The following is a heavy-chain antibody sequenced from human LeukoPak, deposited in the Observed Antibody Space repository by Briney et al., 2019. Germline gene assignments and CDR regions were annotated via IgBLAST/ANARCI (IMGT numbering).Heavy chain of an antibody. J-gene: IGHJ5*02. CDR2: IIPILGIA. Sequence: GASVKVSCKASGGTFSSYAISWVRQAPGQGLEWMGRIIPILGIANYAQKFQGRVTITADKSTSTAYMELSGLRSEDTAVYYCAGLVVVAATNWFDPWGQGTLVTVSS. D-gene: IGHD2-15*01. CDR3: AGLVVVAATNWFDP. CDR1: GGTFSSYA. V-gene: IGHV1-69*04.